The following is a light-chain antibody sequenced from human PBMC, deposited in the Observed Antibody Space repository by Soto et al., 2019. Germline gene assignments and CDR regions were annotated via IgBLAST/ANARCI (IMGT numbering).Light chain of an antibody. CDR3: QQYNNWPPLT. J-gene: IGKJ1*01. CDR2: GAS. CDR1: QSVSSN. Sequence: ESVLTQSPGTLSLSPGEGASLSCRASQSVSSNYLAWYQQKPGQAPRLLIYGASTRATGIPARFSGSGSGTEFTLTISSLQSEDFAVYYCQQYNNWPPLTFGQGTKVDIK. V-gene: IGKV3-15*01.